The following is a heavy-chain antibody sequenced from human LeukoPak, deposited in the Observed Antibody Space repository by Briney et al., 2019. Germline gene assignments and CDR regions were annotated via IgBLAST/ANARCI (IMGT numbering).Heavy chain of an antibody. D-gene: IGHD2-2*01. Sequence: SATLSLTCTVSGGSISSSSYYWGWIRQPPGKGLEWIGSIYYSGSTYYNPSLKSRVTISVDTSKNQFSLKLSSVTAADTAVYYCARLNIVVVPSPLYYFDYWGQGTLVTVSS. V-gene: IGHV4-39*01. J-gene: IGHJ4*02. CDR3: ARLNIVVVPSPLYYFDY. CDR2: IYYSGST. CDR1: GGSISSSSYY.